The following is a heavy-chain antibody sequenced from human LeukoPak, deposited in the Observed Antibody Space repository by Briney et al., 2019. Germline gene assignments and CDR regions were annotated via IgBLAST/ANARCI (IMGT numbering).Heavy chain of an antibody. J-gene: IGHJ5*02. V-gene: IGHV4-61*01. CDR2: IYYSGST. D-gene: IGHD3-9*01. CDR3: AREWWGYDVLTGDNWFDP. CDR1: GGSISSGSYF. Sequence: SETLSLTCTVSGGSISSGSYFWSWIRQPAGKGLEWIGYIYYSGSTNYNPSLKSRVTISVDTSKNQFSLKLSSVTAADTAAYYCAREWWGYDVLTGDNWFDPWGQGTLVTVSS.